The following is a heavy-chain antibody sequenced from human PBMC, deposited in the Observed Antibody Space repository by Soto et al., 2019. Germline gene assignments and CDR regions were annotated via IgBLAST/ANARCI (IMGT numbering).Heavy chain of an antibody. J-gene: IGHJ6*03. V-gene: IGHV1-18*01. CDR2: ISAYNGNT. Sequence: ASVKVSCKASGYTFTSYGISWVRQAPGQGLEWMGWISAYNGNTNYAQKLQGRVTMTTDTSTSTAYMELRSLRSDDTAAYYCARGGIGYSSSWYYYYMDVWGKGTTVTVSS. CDR1: GYTFTSYG. D-gene: IGHD6-13*01. CDR3: ARGGIGYSSSWYYYYMDV.